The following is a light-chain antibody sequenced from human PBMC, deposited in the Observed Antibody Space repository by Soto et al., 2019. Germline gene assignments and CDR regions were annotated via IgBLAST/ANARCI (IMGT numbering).Light chain of an antibody. Sequence: DSQMTQSPSSLSASVGDRVTITCRASQTISNYLLWYQQKPGKAPKLLIYAASSLQSGVPSRFRGSASGTEFTLTISSLHPEDFATYYCQQSYSIPVTFGGGTKVDIK. CDR1: QTISNY. CDR2: AAS. V-gene: IGKV1-39*01. J-gene: IGKJ4*01. CDR3: QQSYSIPVT.